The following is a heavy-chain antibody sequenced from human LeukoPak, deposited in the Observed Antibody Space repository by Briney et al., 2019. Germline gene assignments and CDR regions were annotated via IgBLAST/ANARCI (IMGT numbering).Heavy chain of an antibody. Sequence: PGGSLRLSCTASGFTFSSYSMNWVRQPPGKGLEWIGEINHSGSTNYNPSLKSRVTISVDTSKNQFSLKLSSVTAADTAVYYCARHHPVSSGYYYWGQGTLVTVSS. CDR2: INHSGST. CDR1: GFTFSSYS. V-gene: IGHV4-34*01. J-gene: IGHJ4*02. CDR3: ARHHPVSSGYYY. D-gene: IGHD3-22*01.